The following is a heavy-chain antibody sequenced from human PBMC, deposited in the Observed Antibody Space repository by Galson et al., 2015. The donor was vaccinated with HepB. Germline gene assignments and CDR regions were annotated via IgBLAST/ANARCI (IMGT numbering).Heavy chain of an antibody. CDR3: AAVRTPRGGRGYFDY. CDR1: GFTFSSYA. D-gene: IGHD1-14*01. V-gene: IGHV3-23*01. J-gene: IGHJ4*02. Sequence: SLRLSCAASGFTFSSYAMSWVRQAPGKGLEWVSAISGSGGSTYYADSVKGRFTISRDNSKNTLYLQMNSLRAEDTAVYYCAAVRTPRGGRGYFDYWGQGTLVTVSS. CDR2: ISGSGGST.